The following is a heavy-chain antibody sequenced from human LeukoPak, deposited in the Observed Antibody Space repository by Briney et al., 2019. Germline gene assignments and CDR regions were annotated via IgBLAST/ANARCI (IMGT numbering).Heavy chain of an antibody. CDR1: GFTFSSYA. J-gene: IGHJ3*02. D-gene: IGHD3-22*01. V-gene: IGHV3-30*04. CDR2: ISYDGSNK. CDR3: ARANYCDSSLGAFDI. Sequence: PGGSLRLSCAASGFTFSSYAMHWVRQAPGKGLEWVAVISYDGSNKYYADSVKGRFTISRDNSKNTLYLQMNSLRAEDTAVYYCARANYCDSSLGAFDIWGQGTMVTVSS.